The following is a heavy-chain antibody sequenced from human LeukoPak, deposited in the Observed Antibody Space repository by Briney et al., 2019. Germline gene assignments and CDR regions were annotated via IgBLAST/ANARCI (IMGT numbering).Heavy chain of an antibody. V-gene: IGHV3-21*01. CDR1: GFTLSSYS. J-gene: IGHJ3*02. CDR3: ARGGPLLLWFREPYAFDI. D-gene: IGHD3-10*01. Sequence: GGSLRLSRAASGFTLSSYSMNRVRQALGKGLEWVSSISSSSSYIYYTDSVKGRFTISRDNAKNSLYLQMNSLRAEDTAVYYCARGGPLLLWFREPYAFDIWGQGTMVTVSS. CDR2: ISSSSSYI.